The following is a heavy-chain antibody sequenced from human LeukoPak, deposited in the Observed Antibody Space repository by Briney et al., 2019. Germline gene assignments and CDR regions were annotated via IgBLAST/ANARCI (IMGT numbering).Heavy chain of an antibody. CDR2: INHSGSA. CDR1: GGSISSGGYY. J-gene: IGHJ4*02. Sequence: SETLSLTCTVSGGSISSGGYYWSWIRQSPGKGLEYIGKINHSGSANYNPSLKSRVTISVHTSNNQFSLDLNSVTAADTAVYYCARGGQGAEPECTGGWYFFDQWGQGTLVTVSS. CDR3: ARGGQGAEPECTGGWYFFDQ. V-gene: IGHV4-39*07. D-gene: IGHD6-19*01.